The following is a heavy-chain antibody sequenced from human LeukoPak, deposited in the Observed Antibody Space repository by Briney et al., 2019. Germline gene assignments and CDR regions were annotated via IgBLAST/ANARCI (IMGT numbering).Heavy chain of an antibody. V-gene: IGHV3-53*01. Sequence: PGGSLRLSCAASGFTVSSNYMSWCRPAPGKGLEWGSVIYSGGSTYYADSVKGRFTISRDNSKNTLYLQMNSLRAEDTAVYYCAKTSVTTSLDYWGQGTLVTVSS. CDR1: GFTVSSNY. D-gene: IGHD4-17*01. CDR3: AKTSVTTSLDY. CDR2: IYSGGST. J-gene: IGHJ4*02.